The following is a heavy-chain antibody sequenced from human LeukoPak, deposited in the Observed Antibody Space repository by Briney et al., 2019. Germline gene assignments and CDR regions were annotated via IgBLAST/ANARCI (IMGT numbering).Heavy chain of an antibody. V-gene: IGHV3-7*01. CDR3: AREGNYGDYGYY. Sequence: GGSLRLSCAASGFTFSSYWMSWVRQAPGKGLEWVANIKQDGSEKYYVDSVKGRFTISRDNAKNSLYLQMNSLRAEDTAGYFCAREGNYGDYGYYWGQGTLVTVSS. D-gene: IGHD4-17*01. CDR1: GFTFSSYW. J-gene: IGHJ4*02. CDR2: IKQDGSEK.